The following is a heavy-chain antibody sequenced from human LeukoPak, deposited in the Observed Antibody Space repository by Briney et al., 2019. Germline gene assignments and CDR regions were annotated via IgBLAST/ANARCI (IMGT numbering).Heavy chain of an antibody. V-gene: IGHV1-2*02. D-gene: IGHD1-26*01. CDR3: ARGRGWELHFDY. J-gene: IGHJ4*02. Sequence: ASVKVSCKAAGYTFTGYYMHWVRQVPGQGLEWMGWINPNSGGTNYAQKFQGRVTMTRDTSISTAYMELSRLRSDDTAVYYCARGRGWELHFDYWGQGTLVTVSS. CDR1: GYTFTGYY. CDR2: INPNSGGT.